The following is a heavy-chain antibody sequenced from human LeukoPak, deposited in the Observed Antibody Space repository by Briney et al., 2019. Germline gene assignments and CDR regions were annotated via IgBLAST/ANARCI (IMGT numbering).Heavy chain of an antibody. D-gene: IGHD5-12*01. CDR2: IYYSGST. J-gene: IGHJ4*02. V-gene: IGHV4-59*02. CDR1: GGSVSNYY. Sequence: PSETLSLPCTVSGGSVSNYYWNWIRQPPGKGLEWIGYIYYSGSTNYNPSLKSRVTISVDTSKNQFSLKLRSVTAADTAVYYCARGFDSKSTYFDYWGQGTLVTVSS. CDR3: ARGFDSKSTYFDY.